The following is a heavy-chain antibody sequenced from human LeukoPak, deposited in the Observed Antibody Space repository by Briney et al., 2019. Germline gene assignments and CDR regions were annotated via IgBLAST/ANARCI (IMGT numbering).Heavy chain of an antibody. D-gene: IGHD4-23*01. CDR3: ARDSRLATVVTPAWFDP. CDR2: INSDGSST. CDR1: GFTFSSYW. Sequence: PGGSLRLSCAASGFTFSSYWMHWVRQAPGKGLVWVSRINSDGSSTSYADSVKGRFTISRDNAKNSLYLQMNSLRAEDTAVYYCARDSRLATVVTPAWFDPWGQGTLVTVSS. J-gene: IGHJ5*02. V-gene: IGHV3-74*01.